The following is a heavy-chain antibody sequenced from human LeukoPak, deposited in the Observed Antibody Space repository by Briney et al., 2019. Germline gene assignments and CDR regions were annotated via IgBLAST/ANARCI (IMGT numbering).Heavy chain of an antibody. CDR3: ARARGAARPDYYYYYYGMDV. V-gene: IGHV4-59*12. CDR1: GDSISNYY. J-gene: IGHJ6*02. CDR2: IFSSGKS. Sequence: SETLSLTCTVSGDSISNYYWIWIRQPPGKTLEWIGYIFSSGKSTYNPSLKSRLTMSVDTSKNQFSLKLSSVTAADTAVYYCARARGAARPDYYYYYYGMDVWGQGTTVTVSS. D-gene: IGHD6-6*01.